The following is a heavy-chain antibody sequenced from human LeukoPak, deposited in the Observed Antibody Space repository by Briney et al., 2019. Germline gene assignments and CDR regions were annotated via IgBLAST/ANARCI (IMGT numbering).Heavy chain of an antibody. V-gene: IGHV3-23*01. CDR1: VFTFSRYA. CDR3: AKERVYDSLLSV. CDR2: IIGSGGST. J-gene: IGHJ4*02. D-gene: IGHD6-6*01. Sequence: GGSLRLSCAASVFTFSRYAMSRVRQAPGKGLEWVSAIIGSGGSTYYADSVKGRFTISRDNSKNTLYLQMNSLRAEDTAVYYCAKERVYDSLLSVWGEGTLVTVSS.